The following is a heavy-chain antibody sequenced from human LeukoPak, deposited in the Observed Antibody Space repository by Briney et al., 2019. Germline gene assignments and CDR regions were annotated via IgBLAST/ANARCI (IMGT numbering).Heavy chain of an antibody. CDR3: ATPTSGSYLDYFDH. CDR2: ISDSGGAT. Sequence: GGSLRLSCAASGFIFSNYAMTWVRQAPGKGLEWVASISDSGGATFYADSVKGRFTISRDNSKNTLYLQMNSLRAEDTAIFYCATPTSGSYLDYFDHWGQGTLVTVSS. D-gene: IGHD3-10*01. CDR1: GFIFSNYA. V-gene: IGHV3-23*01. J-gene: IGHJ4*02.